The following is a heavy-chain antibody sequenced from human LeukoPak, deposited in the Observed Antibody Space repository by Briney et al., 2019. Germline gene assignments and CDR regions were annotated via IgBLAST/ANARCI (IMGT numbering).Heavy chain of an antibody. V-gene: IGHV1-18*01. D-gene: IGHD6-6*01. CDR3: ARDLRRAGSSSFAGY. Sequence: GASVKVSCKASGYTFTSYGISWVRQAPGQGLEWMGWISAYNGNTNYAQKLQGRVTTTTDTSTSTAYMELRSLRSDDTAVYYCARDLRRAGSSSFAGYWGQGTLVTVSS. CDR1: GYTFTSYG. CDR2: ISAYNGNT. J-gene: IGHJ4*02.